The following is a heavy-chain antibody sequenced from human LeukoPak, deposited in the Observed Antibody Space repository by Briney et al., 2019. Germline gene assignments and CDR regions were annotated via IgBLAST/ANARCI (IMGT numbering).Heavy chain of an antibody. CDR1: GGSISSYY. CDR3: VRWSDSNSRRYYFDY. CDR2: IYTSGGT. J-gene: IGHJ4*02. D-gene: IGHD2/OR15-2a*01. V-gene: IGHV4-4*07. Sequence: SETLSLTCTVSGGSISSYYWSWIRQPAGKGLEWIGRIYTSGGTNYNPSLKSRVSISIDKSKNQFSLELSSVTAADTAVYYCVRWSDSNSRRYYFDYWGLGTLVTVSS.